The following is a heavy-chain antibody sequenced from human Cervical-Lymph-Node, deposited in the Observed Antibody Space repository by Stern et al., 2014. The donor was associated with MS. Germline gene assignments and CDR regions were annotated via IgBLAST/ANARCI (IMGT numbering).Heavy chain of an antibody. CDR1: GFIFTDHW. CDR2: TSPDGSVR. V-gene: IGHV3-7*04. Sequence: EDQLVESGGGLVQPGGSLRLSCAASGFIFTDHWARWVRQAPGKGLECVASTSPDGSVRDYVDSVKGRFTISRDNAKNSLFLQMNSLRVEDTAVYYCVGADYWGQGTPVTVS. J-gene: IGHJ4*02. CDR3: VGADY.